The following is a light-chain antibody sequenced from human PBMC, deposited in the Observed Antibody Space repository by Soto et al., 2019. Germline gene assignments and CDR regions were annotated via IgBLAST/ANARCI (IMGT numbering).Light chain of an antibody. CDR2: EVS. V-gene: IGLV2-8*01. Sequence: SAPTQPPSPSRSPGQSVPISCLGTTSDVGGYNYVSWYQQHPGKAPKLMIYEVSKRPSGVPDRFSGSKSGNTASLTVSGLQAEDEADYYCSSYAASNNLGVFGGGTQLT. CDR1: TSDVGGYNY. J-gene: IGLJ2*01. CDR3: SSYAASNNLGV.